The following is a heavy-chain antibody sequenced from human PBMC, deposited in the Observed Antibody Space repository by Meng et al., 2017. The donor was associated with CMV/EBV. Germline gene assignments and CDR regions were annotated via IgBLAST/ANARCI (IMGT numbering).Heavy chain of an antibody. Sequence: HVQLQESGPGLVQPSAXLSPTCTVSGGSISSYYWSWIRQPAGKGLEWIGRIYTSGSTNYNPSLKSRVTMSVDTSKNQFSLKLSSVTAADTAVYYCARGGSGYDLIGYFDLWGRGTLVTVSS. V-gene: IGHV4-4*07. CDR2: IYTSGST. J-gene: IGHJ2*01. CDR3: ARGGSGYDLIGYFDL. D-gene: IGHD5-12*01. CDR1: GGSISSYY.